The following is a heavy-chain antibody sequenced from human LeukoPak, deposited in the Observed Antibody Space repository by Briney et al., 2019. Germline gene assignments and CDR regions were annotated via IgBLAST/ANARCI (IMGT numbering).Heavy chain of an antibody. J-gene: IGHJ4*02. CDR3: AREGSIHYYDSSGYLGY. CDR2: IYSGGNT. Sequence: SQTLSLTCTVSGDSISSGPYYWSWIRHPAGRGLAWIGRIYSGGNTNYNPSLKSRVTISVDTSKNQFSLKLTSVTAADSAIYYCAREGSIHYYDSSGYLGYWGQGTLVTVSS. D-gene: IGHD3-22*01. CDR1: GDSISSGPYY. V-gene: IGHV4-61*02.